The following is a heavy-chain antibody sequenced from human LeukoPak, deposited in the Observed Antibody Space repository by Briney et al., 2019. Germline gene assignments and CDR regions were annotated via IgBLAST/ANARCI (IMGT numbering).Heavy chain of an antibody. CDR1: GGSISSYY. Sequence: SETLSLTCTVSGGSISSYYWSWIRQPPGKGLEWIGEINHSGSTNYNPSLKSRVTISVDTSKNQFSLKLSSVTAADTAVYYCARALMVRGIFDYWGQGTLVTVSS. V-gene: IGHV4-34*01. CDR2: INHSGST. CDR3: ARALMVRGIFDY. D-gene: IGHD3-10*01. J-gene: IGHJ4*02.